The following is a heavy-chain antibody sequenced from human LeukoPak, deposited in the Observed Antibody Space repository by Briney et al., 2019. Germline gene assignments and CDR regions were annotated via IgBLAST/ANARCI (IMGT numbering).Heavy chain of an antibody. CDR2: INPSGGST. D-gene: IGHD5-12*01. V-gene: IGHV1-46*01. CDR3: ARDGDGYNFGHA. Sequence: ASVTVSCKASGYTFTSYYMHWVRQAPGHGLEWMGIINPSGGSTSYAQKFQGRVTMTRDTSTSTVYMELSSLRSEDTAVYYCARDGDGYNFGHAWGQGTLVTVSS. CDR1: GYTFTSYY. J-gene: IGHJ4*02.